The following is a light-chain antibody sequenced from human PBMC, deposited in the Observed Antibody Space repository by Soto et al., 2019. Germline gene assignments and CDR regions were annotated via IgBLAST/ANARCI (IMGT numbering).Light chain of an antibody. CDR2: DVS. J-gene: IGLJ1*01. V-gene: IGLV2-11*01. CDR1: SSDFGGYNY. CDR3: CSYAGSDTPYV. Sequence: QSVLTQPRSVSGSPGQSVTISCTGTSSDFGGYNYVSWYQQHPGKAPKLMIYDVSKRPSGVPDRFSGSKSGNTASLTISGLQAEDEADYYCCSYAGSDTPYVCGTGTKVT.